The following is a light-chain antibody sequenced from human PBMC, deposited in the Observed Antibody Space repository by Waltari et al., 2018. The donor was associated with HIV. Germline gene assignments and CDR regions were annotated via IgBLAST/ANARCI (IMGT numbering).Light chain of an antibody. Sequence: LTQPPSVSVAPNQTATVACICYKIGPRDVPWYRQRSGQAPEVVMHDDGDRAPGSPGRMVGSNSGDMATLTIASAEAGDGAVYYCQVWGATDDWVFGGGTKLTVL. V-gene: IGLV3-21*02. CDR1: KIGPRD. J-gene: IGLJ3*02. CDR2: DDG. CDR3: QVWGATDDWV.